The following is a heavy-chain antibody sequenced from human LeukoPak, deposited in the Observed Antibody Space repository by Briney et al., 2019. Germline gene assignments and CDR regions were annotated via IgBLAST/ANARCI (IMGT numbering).Heavy chain of an antibody. Sequence: GASVKVSCKASGYTFTSYDINWVRQATGQGLEWMGWMNPNSGNTGYAQKFQGRVTMTRNTSISTAYMELSSLRSEDTAVYYCGITRGWDDAFDIWGQGTMVTVSS. CDR1: GYTFTSYD. V-gene: IGHV1-8*01. CDR2: MNPNSGNT. J-gene: IGHJ3*02. CDR3: GITRGWDDAFDI. D-gene: IGHD1-14*01.